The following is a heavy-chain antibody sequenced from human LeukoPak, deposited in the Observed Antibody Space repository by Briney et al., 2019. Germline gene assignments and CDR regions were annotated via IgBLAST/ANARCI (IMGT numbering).Heavy chain of an antibody. J-gene: IGHJ3*02. CDR3: ARGTYYYGSGSSPGAFDI. CDR1: RGTFSSYA. V-gene: IGHV1-69*13. Sequence: ASVKVSCKASRGTFSSYAISWVRQAPGQGLEWMGGIIPIFGTAVYAQKFQGRVTITADEFTSTAYMELSSLTSEDTAVYYCARGTYYYGSGSSPGAFDIWGQGTMVTVSS. D-gene: IGHD3-10*01. CDR2: IIPIFGTA.